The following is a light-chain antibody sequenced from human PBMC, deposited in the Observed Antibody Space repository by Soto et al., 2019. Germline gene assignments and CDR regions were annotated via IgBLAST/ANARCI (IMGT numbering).Light chain of an antibody. Sequence: GDRVTITCRASHTISNWLAWYQQKPGKAPNLLIYATSSLQTGVPSRFSGSGSGTDFTLTVSSLQPEDFATYYCQQSYNIPLTFGGGTKVDIK. CDR3: QQSYNIPLT. V-gene: IGKV1-39*01. CDR2: ATS. CDR1: HTISNW. J-gene: IGKJ4*01.